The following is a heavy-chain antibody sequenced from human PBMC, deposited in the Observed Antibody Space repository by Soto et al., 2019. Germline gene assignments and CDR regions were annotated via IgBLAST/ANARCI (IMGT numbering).Heavy chain of an antibody. V-gene: IGHV1-46*03. CDR1: GYTFTSYY. CDR3: AEGGGGSAFDI. D-gene: IGHD3-16*01. CDR2: INPSGGST. Sequence: ASVKVSCEASGYTFTSYYMHCVRQAPGQGLEWMGIINPSGGSTSYAQKFQGRVTMTRDTSTSTVYMELSSLRSEDTAVYYCAEGGGGSAFDIWGQGTMVTVSS. J-gene: IGHJ3*02.